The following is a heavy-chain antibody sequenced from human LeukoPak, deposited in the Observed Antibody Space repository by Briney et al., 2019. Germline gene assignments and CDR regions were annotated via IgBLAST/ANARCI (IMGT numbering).Heavy chain of an antibody. CDR1: GFTFSSYA. D-gene: IGHD6-19*01. J-gene: IGHJ4*02. CDR3: ARVFLSGWFFDY. V-gene: IGHV3-30*04. CDR2: ISYDGSNK. Sequence: GGSLRLSCAASGFTFSSYAMHWVRQAPGKGLEWVAVISYDGSNKYYADSVKGRFTISRDNSKNTLYLQMNSLRAEDTAVYYCARVFLSGWFFDYWGQGTLVTVSS.